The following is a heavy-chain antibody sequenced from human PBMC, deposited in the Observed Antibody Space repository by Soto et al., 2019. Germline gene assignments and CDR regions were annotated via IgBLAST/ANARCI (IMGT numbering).Heavy chain of an antibody. CDR3: ARGGYCSSASCHTDYYGMDV. D-gene: IGHD2-2*02. CDR1: GFTFSDHY. CDR2: TRNKANSYTT. J-gene: IGHJ6*02. Sequence: GGSLRLSCAASGFTFSDHYMDWVRQAPGKGLEWVGRTRNKANSYTTEYAASVKGRFTISRDDSKNSLYLQMNSLKTEDTAVYYCARGGYCSSASCHTDYYGMDVWGQGTTVTVSS. V-gene: IGHV3-72*01.